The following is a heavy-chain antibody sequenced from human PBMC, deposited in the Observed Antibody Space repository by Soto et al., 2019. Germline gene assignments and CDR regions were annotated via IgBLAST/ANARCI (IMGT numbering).Heavy chain of an antibody. J-gene: IGHJ3*02. V-gene: IGHV1-3*01. CDR3: ANDYGDYNGAFDI. CDR1: GYTFTSYA. Sequence: GASVKVSCKASGYTFTSYAIPWVRQAPGQRLEWMGWINAGNGNTKYSQKFQGRVTITRDTSASTAYMELSSLRSEDTAVYYCANDYGDYNGAFDIWGQGTMVTVSS. CDR2: INAGNGNT. D-gene: IGHD4-17*01.